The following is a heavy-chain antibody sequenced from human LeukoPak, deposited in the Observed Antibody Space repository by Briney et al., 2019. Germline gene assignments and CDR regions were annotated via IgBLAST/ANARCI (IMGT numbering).Heavy chain of an antibody. CDR2: ISGSGVSGRGGRT. V-gene: IGHV3-23*01. CDR3: AKGVAVGEGYYYYGMDV. D-gene: IGHD6-19*01. Sequence: GGSLRLSCAASGFTFSSYAMNWVRQAPGKGLEWVSSISGSGVSGRGGRTFYADSMKGRFTISRDNSKNTFYLQMSSLRADDTAIYYCAKGVAVGEGYYYYGMDVWGQGTRVTVS. CDR1: GFTFSSYA. J-gene: IGHJ6*02.